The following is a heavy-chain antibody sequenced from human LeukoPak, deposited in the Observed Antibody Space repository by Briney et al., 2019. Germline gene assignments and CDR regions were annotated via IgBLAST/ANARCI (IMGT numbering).Heavy chain of an antibody. J-gene: IGHJ4*02. CDR3: ARIGRGWELHA. Sequence: SETLSLTCTVSGGSISTHYWSWIRQPPGKGLEWIGYIYYSGNTNYNPSLKSRVTVSVDTSKNQFSLKLRSVTAADTAVYYCARIGRGWELHAWGQGTPVTVSS. D-gene: IGHD1-26*01. CDR2: IYYSGNT. V-gene: IGHV4-59*11. CDR1: GGSISTHY.